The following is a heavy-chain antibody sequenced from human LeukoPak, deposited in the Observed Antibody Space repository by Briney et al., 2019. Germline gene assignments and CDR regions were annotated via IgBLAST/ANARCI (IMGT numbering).Heavy chain of an antibody. D-gene: IGHD4-17*01. V-gene: IGHV4-61*05. CDR3: ARRVYGDYGNWFDP. J-gene: IGHJ5*02. Sequence: SETLSLTCTVSGGSISSSSYYWGWIRQPPGKGLEWIGNICDSGSTKYNPSLKSRVTISVDTSKNQFTLRLSSVTAADTAVYYCARRVYGDYGNWFDPWGQGILVTVSS. CDR1: GGSISSSSYY. CDR2: ICDSGST.